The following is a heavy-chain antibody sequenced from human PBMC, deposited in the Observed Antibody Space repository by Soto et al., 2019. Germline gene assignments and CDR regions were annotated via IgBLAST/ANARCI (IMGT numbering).Heavy chain of an antibody. CDR1: GFTFSSYA. CDR3: SWQSRWNHDVFDV. D-gene: IGHD6-13*01. Sequence: GGSLRLSCAASGFTFSSYAMSWVRQAPGKGLEWVGRIKGKPNNEATDYAPTVKGRFSFSRDDSENTVYLQMNDLKTEDTAMYYCSWQSRWNHDVFDVWGQGTMVSVSS. J-gene: IGHJ3*01. CDR2: IKGKPNNEAT. V-gene: IGHV3-15*01.